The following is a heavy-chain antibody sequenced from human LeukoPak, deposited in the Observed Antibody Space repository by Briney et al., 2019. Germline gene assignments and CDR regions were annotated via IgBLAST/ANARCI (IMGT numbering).Heavy chain of an antibody. Sequence: GRSLRLSCAASGFTFSSYGMHWVRQAPGKGLEWVAVISYDGSNKYYADSVKGRFTISRDNSKNTLYLQMNSLRAEDTAVYYCAKDRERWLQFMGDYWGQGTLVTVSS. CDR3: AKDRERWLQFMGDY. D-gene: IGHD5-24*01. J-gene: IGHJ4*02. CDR2: ISYDGSNK. V-gene: IGHV3-30*18. CDR1: GFTFSSYG.